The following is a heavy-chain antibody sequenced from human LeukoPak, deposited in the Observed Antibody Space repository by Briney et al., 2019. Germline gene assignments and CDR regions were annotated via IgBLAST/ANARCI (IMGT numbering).Heavy chain of an antibody. V-gene: IGHV1-69*01. Sequence: SVKVSCKASGGTFSSYAISWVRQAPGQGLEWMGGIIPIFGTANYAQKFQGRVTITADESTSTAYMELSSLRSEDTAVYYCARASDSSGRARVGYFDYWGQGTLVTVSS. CDR1: GGTFSSYA. CDR2: IIPIFGTA. CDR3: ARASDSSGRARVGYFDY. D-gene: IGHD3-22*01. J-gene: IGHJ4*02.